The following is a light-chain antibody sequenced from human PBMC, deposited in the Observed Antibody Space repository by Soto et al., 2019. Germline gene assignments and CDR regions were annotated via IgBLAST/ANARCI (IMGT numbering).Light chain of an antibody. CDR3: QQYGSSPQT. CDR1: QSVSSSY. V-gene: IGKV3-20*01. Sequence: EIVLTQSPGTLSLSPGERSTLSCRASQSVSSSYLAWYQQKPGQAPRLLIYGASSRATGIPDRFSGSGSGTDFTITISRLETEDFAVYYCQQYGSSPQTFGQGTKVEIK. J-gene: IGKJ1*01. CDR2: GAS.